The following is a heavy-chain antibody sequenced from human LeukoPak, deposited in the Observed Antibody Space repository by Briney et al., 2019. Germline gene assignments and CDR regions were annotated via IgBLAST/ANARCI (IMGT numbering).Heavy chain of an antibody. CDR2: IKEDGTRK. J-gene: IGHJ4*02. Sequence: PGGSLRLSCAASGFTFSSHWMTWVRQAPGKGLEWVANIKEDGTRKNYMDSVKGRFTISRDNAKNSLYLQMSGLRAEDTALYYCATPLDYPDSRGHHQGGDWGQGTLVTVSS. D-gene: IGHD3-22*01. V-gene: IGHV3-7*03. CDR1: GFTFSSHW. CDR3: ATPLDYPDSRGHHQGGD.